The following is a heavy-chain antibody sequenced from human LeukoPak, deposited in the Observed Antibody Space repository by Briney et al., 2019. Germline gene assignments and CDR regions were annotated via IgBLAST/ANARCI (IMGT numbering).Heavy chain of an antibody. V-gene: IGHV4-59*08. CDR2: IYYTGST. CDR3: ATGREGYNGRLDY. Sequence: SETLSLTCTVSGGSISSYYWSWIRQPPGKGLEWIGYIYYTGSTNYNPSLKSRVTISVDTSKNQFSLKLSSVTAADTAVYNCATGREGYNGRLDYWGQGTLVTVSS. D-gene: IGHD5-24*01. J-gene: IGHJ4*02. CDR1: GGSISSYY.